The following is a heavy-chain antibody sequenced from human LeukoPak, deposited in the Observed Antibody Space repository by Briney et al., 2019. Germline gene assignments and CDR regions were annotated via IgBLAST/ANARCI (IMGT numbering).Heavy chain of an antibody. V-gene: IGHV3-7*01. J-gene: IGHJ4*02. CDR2: IKQDGSEK. Sequence: GGSLRPSCAVSGSTFSSYATSWVRHAPGEGLEWVANIKQDGSEKDYVDSMKGRFTISRDNAKNSVYLQVNSLRAEDTAVYYCARIGYSSSSFDYWGQGTLVTVSS. D-gene: IGHD6-13*01. CDR1: GSTFSSYA. CDR3: ARIGYSSSSFDY.